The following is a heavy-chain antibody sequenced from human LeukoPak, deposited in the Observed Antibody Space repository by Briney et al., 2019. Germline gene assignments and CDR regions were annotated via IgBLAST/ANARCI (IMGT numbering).Heavy chain of an antibody. J-gene: IGHJ3*02. V-gene: IGHV3-48*04. D-gene: IGHD1-26*01. CDR2: ISSSSSTI. CDR3: AREHSGSSVWEAFDI. Sequence: AGSPRLSCAASGFTSSSYSMNWVRQAPGKGLEWVSYISSSSSTIYYADSVKGRFTISRDNAKNSLYLQMNSLRAEDTAVYYCAREHSGSSVWEAFDIWGQGTMVTVSS. CDR1: GFTSSSYS.